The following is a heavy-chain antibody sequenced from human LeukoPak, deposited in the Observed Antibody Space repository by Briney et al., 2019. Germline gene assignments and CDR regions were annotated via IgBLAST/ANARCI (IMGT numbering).Heavy chain of an antibody. Sequence: ASVKVSCKASGYTFTGYYMHWVRQAPGQGLEWMGWINPNSGGTNYAQKFQGRVTMTRDTSISTAYMELSRLRSDDTAVYYCASEGSPAGYLPQPPDYWGQGTLVTVSS. CDR3: ASEGSPAGYLPQPPDY. V-gene: IGHV1-2*02. CDR2: INPNSGGT. D-gene: IGHD3-9*01. CDR1: GYTFTGYY. J-gene: IGHJ4*02.